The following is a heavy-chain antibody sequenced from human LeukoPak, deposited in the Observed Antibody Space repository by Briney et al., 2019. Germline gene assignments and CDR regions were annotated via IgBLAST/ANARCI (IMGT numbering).Heavy chain of an antibody. CDR2: IYYSGST. J-gene: IGHJ4*02. CDR1: GGSISSSSYY. D-gene: IGHD1-20*01. Sequence: PSETLSLTCTVSGGSISSSSYYWGWIRQPPGKGLEWIGSIYYSGSTYYNPSLKSRVTISVDTSKNQFSLKLSSVTAADTAVYYCASLPRGITGTKNPFDYWGQGTLVTVSS. V-gene: IGHV4-39*01. CDR3: ASLPRGITGTKNPFDY.